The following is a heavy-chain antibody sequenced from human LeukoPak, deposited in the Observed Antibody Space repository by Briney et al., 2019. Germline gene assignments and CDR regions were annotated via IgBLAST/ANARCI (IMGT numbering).Heavy chain of an antibody. D-gene: IGHD1-26*01. V-gene: IGHV3-48*03. CDR2: ISSSGSTI. Sequence: GGSLRLSCAASGFTFSSYSMNWVRQAPGKGLEWVSYISSSGSTIYYADSVKGRFTISRDNAKNSLYLQMNSLRAEDTAVYYCARDPYSGTYGDTYYYYMDVWGKGTTVTISS. CDR3: ARDPYSGTYGDTYYYYMDV. CDR1: GFTFSSYS. J-gene: IGHJ6*03.